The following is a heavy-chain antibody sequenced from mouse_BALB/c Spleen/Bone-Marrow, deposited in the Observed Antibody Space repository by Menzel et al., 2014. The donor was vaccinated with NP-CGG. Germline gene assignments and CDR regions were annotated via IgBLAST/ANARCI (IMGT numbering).Heavy chain of an antibody. CDR2: IDPANGNT. V-gene: IGHV14-3*02. D-gene: IGHD2-4*01. J-gene: IGHJ4*01. CDR1: GFNIKDTY. Sequence: VQLQQSRAELVKPGASVKLSCTASGFNIKDTYMHWVKQRPEQGLEWIGRIDPANGNTKYDPKFQGKATITADTSSNTAYLQLSSLTSEDTAVYYCAGFGITKEEGYYYAMDYWGQGTSVTVSS. CDR3: AGFGITKEEGYYYAMDY.